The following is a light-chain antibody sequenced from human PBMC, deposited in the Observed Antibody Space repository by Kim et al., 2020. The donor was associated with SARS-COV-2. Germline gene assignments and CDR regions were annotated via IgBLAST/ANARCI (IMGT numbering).Light chain of an antibody. V-gene: IGKV1-12*01. J-gene: IGKJ1*01. Sequence: DIQMTQSPSSVSASVGDRVTITCRASQAINNWLAWYQQKPGKPPSLLIFTSSTLQTGVPSRFSDGGSGTDFSLTIDSLQPEDFATYYCQQSKSFPWTFGQGTKVDIK. CDR2: TSS. CDR1: QAINNW. CDR3: QQSKSFPWT.